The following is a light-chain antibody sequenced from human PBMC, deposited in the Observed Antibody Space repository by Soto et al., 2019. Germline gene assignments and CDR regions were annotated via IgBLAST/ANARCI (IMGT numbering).Light chain of an antibody. CDR2: KAS. CDR3: QHYPSSPLST. V-gene: IGKV1-5*03. Sequence: DIQMTQSPSTLSASVGDRVTITCRASQSIGTWLAWYQQKPGKAPKVLIHKASSLESGAPSRFSGSGSGTEFTLTISSLQPEDFAVYYCQHYPSSPLSTFGQGTNLEIK. J-gene: IGKJ2*01. CDR1: QSIGTW.